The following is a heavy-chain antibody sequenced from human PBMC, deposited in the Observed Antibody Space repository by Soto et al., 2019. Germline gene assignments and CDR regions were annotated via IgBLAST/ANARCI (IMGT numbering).Heavy chain of an antibody. J-gene: IGHJ6*02. CDR1: GGTFSSYT. V-gene: IGHV1-69*02. CDR2: IIPILGIA. CDR3: ARVRATSYYYGMDV. D-gene: IGHD1-26*01. Sequence: QVQLVQSGAEVKKPGSSVKVSCKASGGTFSSYTISWVRQAPGQGLEWMGRIIPILGIANYAQKFQGRVTITADKSTSTADMELSSLRSGDTAVYYCARVRATSYYYGMDVWGQGTTVTVSS.